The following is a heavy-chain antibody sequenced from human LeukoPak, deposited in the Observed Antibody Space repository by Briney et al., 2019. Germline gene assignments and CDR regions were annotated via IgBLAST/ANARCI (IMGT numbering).Heavy chain of an antibody. V-gene: IGHV4-34*01. D-gene: IGHD1-26*01. CDR3: ARGWNSGSYYRC. CDR2: INHSGST. J-gene: IGHJ4*02. Sequence: PSETLSLTCAVYGGSFSGYYWSWIRQPPGKGLEWIGEINHSGSTNYNPSLKSRVTISVDTSKNQFSLKLSSVTAADTAVYYCARGWNSGSYYRCWGQGTLVTVSS. CDR1: GGSFSGYY.